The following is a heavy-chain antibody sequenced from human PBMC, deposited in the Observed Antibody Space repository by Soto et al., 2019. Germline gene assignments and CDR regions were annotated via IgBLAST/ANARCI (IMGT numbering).Heavy chain of an antibody. CDR1: GGTFSSYA. V-gene: IGHV1-69*13. CDR3: AINYYDSSGYYPPCCFDY. CDR2: IIPIFGTA. Sequence: SVKVSCKASGGTFSSYAISWVRQAPGQGLEWMGGIIPIFGTANYAQKFQGRVTITADESTSTAYMELSSLRSEDTAVYYCAINYYDSSGYYPPCCFDYWGQGTLVTVSS. D-gene: IGHD3-22*01. J-gene: IGHJ4*02.